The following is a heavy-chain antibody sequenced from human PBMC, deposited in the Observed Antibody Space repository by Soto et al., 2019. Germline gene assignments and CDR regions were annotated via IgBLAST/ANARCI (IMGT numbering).Heavy chain of an antibody. CDR1: GGSLSTYY. CDR3: ARGGGLRSYVGTGFYTECLHP. CDR2: IYPLGET. D-gene: IGHD3-16*01. J-gene: IGHJ5*02. Sequence: SETLSLTCTVSGGSLSTYYWSWVRQPPGKGLESIGYIYPLGETAYNPSLKSRATLSIDTSKNQFSLKVTSVTAADTAVYYCARGGGLRSYVGTGFYTECLHPSGQATFVTVYS. V-gene: IGHV4-59*01.